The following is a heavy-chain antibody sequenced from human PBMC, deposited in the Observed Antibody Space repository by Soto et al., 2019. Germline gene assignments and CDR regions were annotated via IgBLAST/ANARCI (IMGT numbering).Heavy chain of an antibody. CDR3: ARDIASPGGDYFDY. Sequence: EVQLVESGGGLVQAGGSLRLFCTASGFTFRNYNMNWVRQAPGKGLEWVSSISTGGAYMFYADSVKGRFTISRDNAQNSLFLQIDRPRAEDTAVYYCARDIASPGGDYFDYWGQGNLVPVSS. CDR1: GFTFRNYN. J-gene: IGHJ4*02. D-gene: IGHD2-21*01. V-gene: IGHV3-21*06. CDR2: ISTGGAYM.